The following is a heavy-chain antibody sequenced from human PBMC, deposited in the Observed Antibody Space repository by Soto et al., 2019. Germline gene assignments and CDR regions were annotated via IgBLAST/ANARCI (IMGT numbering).Heavy chain of an antibody. CDR3: VRDGYFSTGFGKDY. Sequence: QVQLVESGGGVVQPGRSLRLSCAASGFNFNNYGMHWVRQAPGKGLEWVAFIWFNGINKYYAESVKGRFAISRDNSENSLFLQMESLRVDDTGVYYCVRDGYFSTGFGKDYWGQGTLVTVSS. CDR2: IWFNGINK. J-gene: IGHJ4*02. V-gene: IGHV3-33*01. CDR1: GFNFNNYG. D-gene: IGHD2-2*01.